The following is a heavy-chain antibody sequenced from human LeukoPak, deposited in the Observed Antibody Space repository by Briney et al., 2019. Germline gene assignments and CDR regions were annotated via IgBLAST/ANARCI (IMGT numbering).Heavy chain of an antibody. CDR3: ARAVPGEHFQH. J-gene: IGHJ1*01. V-gene: IGHV3-48*03. CDR2: ISSSGSAI. D-gene: IGHD6-19*01. CDR1: GFTFSSYE. Sequence: QPGGSLRLSCAASGFTFSSYEMNWVRQAPGKGLEWVSFISSSGSAIHYADSVRGRFTISRDNAKNSLFLQMSRLRAEDTAVYYCARAVPGEHFQHWGQGTLVTVSS.